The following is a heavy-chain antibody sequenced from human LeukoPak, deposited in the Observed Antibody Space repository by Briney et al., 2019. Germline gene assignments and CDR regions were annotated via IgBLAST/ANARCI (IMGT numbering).Heavy chain of an antibody. D-gene: IGHD3-22*01. CDR1: GFTFSSYG. V-gene: IGHV3-30*02. CDR2: IRYDGSNK. J-gene: IGHJ4*02. Sequence: PGGSLRLSCAASGFTFSSYGMHWVRQAPGKGLEWVAFIRYDGSNKYYADSVKGRFTISRDNSKNTLYLQMNSLRAEDTAVYYCAKEALYYYDSSGYYDYWGQGTLVTVSS. CDR3: AKEALYYYDSSGYYDY.